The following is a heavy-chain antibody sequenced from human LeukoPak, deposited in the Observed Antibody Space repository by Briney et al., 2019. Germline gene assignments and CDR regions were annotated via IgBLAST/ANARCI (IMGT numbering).Heavy chain of an antibody. D-gene: IGHD3-16*01. CDR3: ARQGVSFDY. CDR2: INDDGSDT. CDR1: GFTFKLYW. V-gene: IGHV3-74*01. Sequence: GGSLRLSCAVSGFTFKLYWMHWVRQAPGKGPVWVSRINDDGSDTTYADSVKGRFTISRDDAKNMLYLQMNSLRAEDTAVYYCARQGVSFDYWGQGTLVTVSS. J-gene: IGHJ4*02.